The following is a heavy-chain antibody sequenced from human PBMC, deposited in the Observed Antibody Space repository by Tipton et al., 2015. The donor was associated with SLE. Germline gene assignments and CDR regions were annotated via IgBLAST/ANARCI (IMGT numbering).Heavy chain of an antibody. CDR3: AKKNQAGSSSWYDY. CDR2: IYYSGST. D-gene: IGHD6-13*01. J-gene: IGHJ4*02. CDR1: GGSFSGYY. Sequence: TLSLTCAVYGGSFSGYYWSWIRQPPGKGLEWIGSIYYSGSTNYNPSLKSRVTISVDTSKNQFSLKLSSVTAADTAVYYCAKKNQAGSSSWYDYWGQGTLVTVSS. V-gene: IGHV4-34*01.